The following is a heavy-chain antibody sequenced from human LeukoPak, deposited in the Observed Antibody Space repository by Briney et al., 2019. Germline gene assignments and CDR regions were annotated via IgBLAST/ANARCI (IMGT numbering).Heavy chain of an antibody. D-gene: IGHD6-6*01. CDR2: INPSGGST. V-gene: IGHV1-46*01. Sequence: ASVKVSCKASGYTFTSYYMHWVRQAPGQGLEWMGIINPSGGSTSYAQKFQGRVTMTRDTSTGTVYMELSSLRSEDTAVYYCARDRVVVKGPSPSRSVRGIAARLSPGYWGQGTLVTVSS. CDR3: ARDRVVVKGPSPSRSVRGIAARLSPGY. CDR1: GYTFTSYY. J-gene: IGHJ4*02.